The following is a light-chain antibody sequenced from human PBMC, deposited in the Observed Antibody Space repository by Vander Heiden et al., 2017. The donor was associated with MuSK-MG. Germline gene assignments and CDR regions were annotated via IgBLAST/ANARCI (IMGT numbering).Light chain of an antibody. Sequence: QSVLTQPPSASGTTGQRVTISCSGSSSNIGSNTVSWYQQLPGTAPKLLIYSNNQRPSGVPDRFSGSKSGTSDSLAISGLQSEDEADYYCAAWDDSLNGWVFGGGTKLTVL. CDR1: SSNIGSNT. J-gene: IGLJ3*02. CDR3: AAWDDSLNGWV. V-gene: IGLV1-44*01. CDR2: SNN.